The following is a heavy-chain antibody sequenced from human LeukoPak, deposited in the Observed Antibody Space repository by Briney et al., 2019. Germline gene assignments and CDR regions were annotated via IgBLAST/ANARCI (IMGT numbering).Heavy chain of an antibody. J-gene: IGHJ3*01. CDR3: AKDRFITMIVVVPTGAFDF. Sequence: GGSLRLFCAASGFTFSSYAMSWVRQAPGKGLERVSVICGSGGSTYYADSVKGRFTISRDNSKNTLYLQMNSLRAEDMVVYYCAKDRFITMIVVVPTGAFDFWGQGTMVTVS. CDR1: GFTFSSYA. D-gene: IGHD3-22*01. CDR2: ICGSGGST. V-gene: IGHV3-23*01.